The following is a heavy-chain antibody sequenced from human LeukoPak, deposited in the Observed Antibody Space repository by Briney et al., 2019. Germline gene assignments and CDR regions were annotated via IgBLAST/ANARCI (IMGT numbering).Heavy chain of an antibody. Sequence: GRSLRLSCAASGFVFDTYAMHWVRQAPGKGLEWVAVISYDGRNSYYADSVKGRFTFSRDNSKNTLYLQMNSLGPEDTAVYYCAKDRVARGEYFDYWGQGTLVTVSS. D-gene: IGHD3-10*01. V-gene: IGHV3-30*04. J-gene: IGHJ4*02. CDR2: ISYDGRNS. CDR3: AKDRVARGEYFDY. CDR1: GFVFDTYA.